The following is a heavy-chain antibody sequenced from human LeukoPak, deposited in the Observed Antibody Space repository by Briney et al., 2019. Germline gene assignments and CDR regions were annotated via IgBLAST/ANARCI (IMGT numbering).Heavy chain of an antibody. J-gene: IGHJ4*02. CDR3: AKDAIAAAGNVY. D-gene: IGHD6-13*01. Sequence: GRSLRLSCAASGFTFDDYAMHWVRQAPGKGLEWVSGISWNSGSIGYADSVKGRFTISRDNAKNSLYPQMNSLRAEDTALYYCAKDAIAAAGNVYWGQGTLVTVSS. V-gene: IGHV3-9*01. CDR1: GFTFDDYA. CDR2: ISWNSGSI.